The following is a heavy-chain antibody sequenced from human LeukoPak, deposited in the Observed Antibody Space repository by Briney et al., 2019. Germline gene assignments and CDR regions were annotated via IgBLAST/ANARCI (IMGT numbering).Heavy chain of an antibody. D-gene: IGHD3-3*01. CDR2: IYPGDSDT. V-gene: IGHV5-51*01. Sequence: GESLKISCQASGYSFITYWIGWVRQMPGKGLEWMGIIYPGDSDTRYSPSFQGQVTISADKSISTAYLQWSSLKASDTAMYYCARYGRDGLRFLEWSNYYYYYMDVWGKGTTVTVSS. CDR3: ARYGRDGLRFLEWSNYYYYYMDV. J-gene: IGHJ6*03. CDR1: GYSFITYW.